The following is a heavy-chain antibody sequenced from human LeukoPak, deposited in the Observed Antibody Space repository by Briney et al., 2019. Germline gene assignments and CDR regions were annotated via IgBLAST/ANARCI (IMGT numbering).Heavy chain of an antibody. CDR1: GFTFSSYG. D-gene: IGHD6-13*01. CDR3: ASGYSSTWYWYFDY. V-gene: IGHV3-33*01. CDR2: IWYDGSNK. J-gene: IGHJ4*02. Sequence: GGSLRLSCAASGFTFSSYGMHWVRQAPGKGLEWVAVIWYDGSNKYYADSVKGRFTISRDNAKNSLYLQMNSLRDEDTAVYYCASGYSSTWYWYFDYWGQGTLVTVSS.